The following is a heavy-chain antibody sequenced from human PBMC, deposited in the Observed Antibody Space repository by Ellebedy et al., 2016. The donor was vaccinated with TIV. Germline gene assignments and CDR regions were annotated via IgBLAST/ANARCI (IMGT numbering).Heavy chain of an antibody. V-gene: IGHV1-18*01. Sequence: ASVKVSCKASGFAFAGYGFSWVRQAPGQGLEWMGWISAYTGNTDYPQKFQGRVTMTTDTTTSTAYMELSSLRSEDTAVYYCARHSGYYWYYFDYWGQGTLVTVSS. J-gene: IGHJ4*02. CDR3: ARHSGYYWYYFDY. D-gene: IGHD3-22*01. CDR1: GFAFAGYG. CDR2: ISAYTGNT.